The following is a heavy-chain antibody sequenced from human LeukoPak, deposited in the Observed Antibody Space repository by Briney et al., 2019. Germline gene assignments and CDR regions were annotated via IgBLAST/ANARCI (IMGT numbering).Heavy chain of an antibody. CDR1: GFTFSSYS. CDR2: ISSSSSYI. D-gene: IGHD3-3*01. J-gene: IGHJ4*02. V-gene: IGHV3-21*01. CDR3: ARVSESITIFGVVIKAYFDY. Sequence: GGSLRLSCAASGFTFSSYSMNWVRQAPEKGLEWVSSISSSSSYIYYADSVKGRFTISRDNAKNSLYLQMNSLRAEDTAVYYCARVSESITIFGVVIKAYFDYWGQGTLVTVSS.